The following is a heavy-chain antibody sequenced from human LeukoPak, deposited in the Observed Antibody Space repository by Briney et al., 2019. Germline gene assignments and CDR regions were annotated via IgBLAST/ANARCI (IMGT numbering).Heavy chain of an antibody. J-gene: IGHJ3*02. CDR3: AVVGGNSNAFDI. CDR2: IYYSGST. V-gene: IGHV4-39*01. D-gene: IGHD4-23*01. Sequence: PSETLSLTCTVSGGSISSSSYYWGWIRQPPGKGLEWIGSIYYSGSTYYNPSLKSRVAISVDTSKNQFSLKLSSVTAADTAVYYCAVVGGNSNAFDIWGQGTMATVSS. CDR1: GGSISSSSYY.